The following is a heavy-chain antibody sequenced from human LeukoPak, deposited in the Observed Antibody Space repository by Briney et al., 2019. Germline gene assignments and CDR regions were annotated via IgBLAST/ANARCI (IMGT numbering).Heavy chain of an antibody. Sequence: PSETLSLTCAVYGGSFSGYYWSWIRQPPEKGLEWIGEINHSGSTNYNPSLKSRVTISVDTSKNQFSLKLSSVTAADTAAYYCARGPIIDIVVIPAAADYYHMDVWGKGTTVTVSS. D-gene: IGHD2-2*01. V-gene: IGHV4-34*01. CDR2: INHSGST. CDR1: GGSFSGYY. CDR3: ARGPIIDIVVIPAAADYYHMDV. J-gene: IGHJ6*03.